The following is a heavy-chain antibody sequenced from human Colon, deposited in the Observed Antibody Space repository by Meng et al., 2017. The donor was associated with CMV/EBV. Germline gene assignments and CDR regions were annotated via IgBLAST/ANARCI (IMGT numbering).Heavy chain of an antibody. CDR3: AHRPYGSGSYFFDY. Sequence: QIPLKESRPTLVKPTQTLTLTCTFSGFSLSTIGMGVGWIRQPPGKALEWLGVIYWDDDKRYSPSLKSRLTITKDTSKNQVVLTMTNLDPLDTATYYCAHRPYGSGSYFFDYWGQGTLVTVSS. CDR2: IYWDDDK. D-gene: IGHD3-10*01. V-gene: IGHV2-5*02. CDR1: GFSLSTIGMG. J-gene: IGHJ4*02.